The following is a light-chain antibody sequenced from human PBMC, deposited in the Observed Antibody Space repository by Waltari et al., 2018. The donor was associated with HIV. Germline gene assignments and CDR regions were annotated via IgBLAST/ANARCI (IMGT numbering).Light chain of an antibody. V-gene: IGLV1-44*01. CDR3: AAWDDSLNAVL. J-gene: IGLJ2*01. CDR1: ISNIDGHA. Sequence: QSVLTQPPSASGTPGQRVTISCSGGISNIDGHAVNWYQQHPGTPPKLLIYTPNQRPPGVSDRFSCSKSGTSASLAISGLQSEDEADYYCAAWDDSLNAVLFGGGTKLTVL. CDR2: TPN.